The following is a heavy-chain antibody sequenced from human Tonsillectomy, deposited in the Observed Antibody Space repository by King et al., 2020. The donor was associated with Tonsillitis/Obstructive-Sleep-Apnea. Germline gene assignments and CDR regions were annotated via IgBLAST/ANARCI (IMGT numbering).Heavy chain of an antibody. CDR1: GFTFSSYG. J-gene: IGHJ2*01. Sequence: QLVQSGGGVVQPGRSLRLSCAASGFTFSSYGMHWVRQAPGKGLEWVAVIWYDGSNKYYADSVKGRFTISRDNSKNTLYLQMNSLRAEDTAVYYCARVPVGYYYGSSGYFWFFDLWGRGTLVTVSS. CDR3: ARVPVGYYYGSSGYFWFFDL. D-gene: IGHD3-22*01. CDR2: IWYDGSNK. V-gene: IGHV3-33*01.